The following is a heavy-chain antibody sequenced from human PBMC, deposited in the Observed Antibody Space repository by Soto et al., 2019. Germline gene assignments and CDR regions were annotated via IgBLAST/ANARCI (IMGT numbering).Heavy chain of an antibody. V-gene: IGHV1-18*01. D-gene: IGHD2-15*01. CDR2: VRGDNGHT. J-gene: IGHJ5*02. Sequence: QVQLVQSGAEVKKPGASVKVSCKASGYTFTTHGISWVRQVPGQGLEWMGWVRGDNGHTNYAQSLQGRVTMTTDTLTNTAYMELRSLRSDDTAVYYCSRDLGYCRSGTCYREWFDPWGQGTLVTVSS. CDR3: SRDLGYCRSGTCYREWFDP. CDR1: GYTFTTHG.